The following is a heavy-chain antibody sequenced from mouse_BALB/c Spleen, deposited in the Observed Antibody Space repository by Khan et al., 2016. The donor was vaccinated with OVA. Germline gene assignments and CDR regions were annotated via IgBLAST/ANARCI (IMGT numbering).Heavy chain of an antibody. D-gene: IGHD3-1*01. CDR3: AREGALYHFAH. J-gene: IGHJ2*01. V-gene: IGHV1-76*01. CDR2: IYPGTVNS. CDR1: GYIFTSYC. Sequence: VQLQQSGAELVRPGASVKLSCKTSGYIFTSYCIHWIKQRPGQGLEWIARIYPGTVNSYYNEKFKDKATLTADKSSSTAYMQLSSLKSEDSDVYFCAREGALYHFAHWGQGTTLTVSA.